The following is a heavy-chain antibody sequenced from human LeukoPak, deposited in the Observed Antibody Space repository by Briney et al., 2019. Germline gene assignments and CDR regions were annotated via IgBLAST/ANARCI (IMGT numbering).Heavy chain of an antibody. CDR3: ARDSGSYFGFDY. Sequence: KPSETLSLTCTVSGGSISSSSYYWGWIRQPPGKGLEWIGSIYYSGSTYYNPSLKSRVTISVDTSKNQFSLKLSSVTAADTAVYYCARDSGSYFGFDYWGQGTLVTVSS. CDR2: IYYSGST. V-gene: IGHV4-39*07. CDR1: GGSISSSSYY. D-gene: IGHD1-26*01. J-gene: IGHJ4*02.